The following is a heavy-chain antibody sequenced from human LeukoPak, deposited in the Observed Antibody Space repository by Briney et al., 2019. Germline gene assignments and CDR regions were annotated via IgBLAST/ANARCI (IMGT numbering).Heavy chain of an antibody. CDR1: GFTFDDYA. V-gene: IGHV3-43D*03. D-gene: IGHD1-26*01. Sequence: GGSLRLSCAASGFTFDDYAMHWVRQAPGKGLEWVSLISWDGGTTYYADSVKGRFTISRDNSKNSLYLQMNSLRAEDTALYYCAKDARENYSYYMDVWGKGTTVTVSS. CDR3: AKDARENYSYYMDV. CDR2: ISWDGGTT. J-gene: IGHJ6*03.